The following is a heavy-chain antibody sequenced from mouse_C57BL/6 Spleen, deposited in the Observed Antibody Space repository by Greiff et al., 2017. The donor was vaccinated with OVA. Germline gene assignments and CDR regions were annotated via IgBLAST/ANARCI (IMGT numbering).Heavy chain of an antibody. CDR3: ARSGITTVVGFDY. CDR2: IYPGDGDT. V-gene: IGHV1-82*01. D-gene: IGHD1-1*01. CDR1: GYAFSSSW. Sequence: QVQLKESGPELVKPGASVKISCKASGYAFSSSWMNWVKQRPGKGLEWIGRIYPGDGDTNYNGKFKGKATLTADKSSSTAYMQLSSLTSEDSAVYFCARSGITTVVGFDYWGQGTTLTVSS. J-gene: IGHJ2*01.